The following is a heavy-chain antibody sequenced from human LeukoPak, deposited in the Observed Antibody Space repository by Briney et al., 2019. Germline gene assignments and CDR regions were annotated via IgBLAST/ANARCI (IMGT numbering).Heavy chain of an antibody. Sequence: ASVKVSCKASGYTFTSYDINWVRQATGQGLEWMGWMNPNSGNTGYAQKFQGRVTMTRNTSISTAYMELSGLRSEDTAVYYCARGLSSSRRFDYWGQGTLVTVSS. CDR1: GYTFTSYD. CDR2: MNPNSGNT. J-gene: IGHJ4*02. V-gene: IGHV1-8*01. D-gene: IGHD6-13*01. CDR3: ARGLSSSRRFDY.